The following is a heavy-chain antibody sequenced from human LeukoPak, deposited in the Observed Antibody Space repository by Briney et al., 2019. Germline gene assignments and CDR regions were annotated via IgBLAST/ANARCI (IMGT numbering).Heavy chain of an antibody. Sequence: PRGSLRLSCAASGFTFSSYGMSWVRQAPGKGLVWVSAISGSGDRTYYADSVKGRFTISRDNPKNTLYLQLNSLRAEDTAVYYCAKIQGYFDYWGQGTLVTVSS. CDR2: ISGSGDRT. V-gene: IGHV3-23*01. J-gene: IGHJ4*02. CDR1: GFTFSSYG. CDR3: AKIQGYFDY.